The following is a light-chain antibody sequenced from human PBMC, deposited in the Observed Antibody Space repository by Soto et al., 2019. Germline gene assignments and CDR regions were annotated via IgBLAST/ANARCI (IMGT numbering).Light chain of an antibody. CDR3: QLYGSSPPVT. Sequence: EIVLTQSPGTLSLSPGERATLSCRASQSVSSSYLAWYQQKPGQAPRLLIYDASSRATGIPDRFSGSGSGTDFTLTISRLEPEDFAVYYCQLYGSSPPVTFGQGTKLEIK. CDR2: DAS. CDR1: QSVSSSY. V-gene: IGKV3-20*01. J-gene: IGKJ2*01.